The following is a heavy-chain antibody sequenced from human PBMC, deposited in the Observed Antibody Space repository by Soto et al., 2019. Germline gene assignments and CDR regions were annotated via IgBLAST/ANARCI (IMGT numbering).Heavy chain of an antibody. CDR2: ISAYNGNT. Sequence: QVQLLQSGAEVKKPGASVQVSCRASRYTFTRDGISRVRQAAGQGLEWLVWISAYNGNTNYAQKLQRRVTMTTDTSTSTVYMEMRSLRSEDTAVYYCARDRVGATAGDAFDIWGQGTMVTVSS. J-gene: IGHJ3*02. D-gene: IGHD1-26*01. CDR1: RYTFTRDG. CDR3: ARDRVGATAGDAFDI. V-gene: IGHV1-18*01.